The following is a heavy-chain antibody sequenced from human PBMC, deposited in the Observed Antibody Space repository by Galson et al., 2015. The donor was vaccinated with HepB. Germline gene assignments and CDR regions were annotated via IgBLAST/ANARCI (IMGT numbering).Heavy chain of an antibody. Sequence: SLRLSCAASGFAFGNYGMHWVRQAPGKGLEWVSGVSVNGGSTYYADSVKGRFTISRDNSRNTLYLQMNSLRAEDTAVYYCARDSWRSYNYYYDYGMDIWGQGTTVTVSS. V-gene: IGHV3-23*01. CDR3: ARDSWRSYNYYYDYGMDI. CDR2: VSVNGGST. J-gene: IGHJ6*01. D-gene: IGHD3-16*01. CDR1: GFAFGNYG.